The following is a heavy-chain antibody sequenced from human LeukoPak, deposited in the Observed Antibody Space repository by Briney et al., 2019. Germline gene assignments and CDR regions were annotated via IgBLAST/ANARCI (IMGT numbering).Heavy chain of an antibody. CDR3: ARADSGYELAPKVYTAMRSYYYMDV. V-gene: IGHV5-51*01. J-gene: IGHJ6*03. Sequence: GESLKISCKGSGYSFTSYWIGWVRQMPGKGLEWMGIIYPGDSDTRYSPSFQGQVTISADKSISTAYLQWSSLKASDTAMYYCARADSGYELAPKVYTAMRSYYYMDVWGKGTTVTVSS. CDR2: IYPGDSDT. CDR1: GYSFTSYW. D-gene: IGHD5-12*01.